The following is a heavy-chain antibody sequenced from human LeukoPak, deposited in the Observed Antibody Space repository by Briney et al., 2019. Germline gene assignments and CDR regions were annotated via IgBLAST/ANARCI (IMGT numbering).Heavy chain of an antibody. CDR1: GFSFSNYW. D-gene: IGHD2-15*01. CDR2: INEDGSDR. J-gene: IGHJ6*02. CDR3: ARDVRYCSGGSCYSEGMDV. Sequence: GGSLRLSCAASGFSFSNYWMTWVRQAPGKGLERVANINEDGSDRYYGDSVRGRFIISRDNAKNSLYLQMDSLRAEDTAVYYCARDVRYCSGGSCYSEGMDVWGQGTTVTISS. V-gene: IGHV3-7*01.